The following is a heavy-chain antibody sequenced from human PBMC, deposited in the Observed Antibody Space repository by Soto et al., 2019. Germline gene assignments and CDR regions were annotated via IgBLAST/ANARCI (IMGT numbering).Heavy chain of an antibody. CDR2: INQDGSEK. J-gene: IGHJ4*02. CDR1: GFASSNYW. CDR3: ATSRYRVVPGTY. D-gene: IGHD3-3*01. V-gene: IGHV3-7*01. Sequence: GGSLRLSCAASGFASSNYWMSWIRQAPGKGLEWVANINQDGSEKYYVDSVKGRFTISRDNAKNSLYLQMNGLRAEDTAVYYCATSRYRVVPGTYWGQGTLVTVSS.